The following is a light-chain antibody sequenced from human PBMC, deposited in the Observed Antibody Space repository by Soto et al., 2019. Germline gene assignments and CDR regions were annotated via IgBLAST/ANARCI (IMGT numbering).Light chain of an antibody. CDR2: EGS. CDR3: CSYAGSSV. CDR1: SSDVGSYNL. Sequence: QSGLTQPGSVSGSPGQSITIPYTETSSDVGSYNLVSWYQQHPGKAPKLMIYEGSKRPSGVSNRFSGSKSGNTASLTISGLQAEDEADYYCCSYAGSSVFGTGTKVTVL. J-gene: IGLJ1*01. V-gene: IGLV2-23*01.